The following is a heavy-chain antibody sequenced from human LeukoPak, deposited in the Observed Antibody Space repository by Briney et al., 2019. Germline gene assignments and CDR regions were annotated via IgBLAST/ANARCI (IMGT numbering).Heavy chain of an antibody. D-gene: IGHD6-13*01. CDR1: GGSISSYY. J-gene: IGHJ4*02. CDR3: ARGYSSSWYYFDY. Sequence: SETLSLTCTASGGSISSYYWNWIRQPPGKGLEWIGYIYYSGSTNYNPSLKSRVTISVDTSKNQFSLKLSSVTAADTAIYYCARGYSSSWYYFDYWGQGTLVTVSS. CDR2: IYYSGST. V-gene: IGHV4-59*08.